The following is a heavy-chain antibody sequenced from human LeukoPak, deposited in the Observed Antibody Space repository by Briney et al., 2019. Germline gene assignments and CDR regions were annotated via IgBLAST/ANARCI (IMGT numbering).Heavy chain of an antibody. CDR3: ARASRSTSSEC. V-gene: IGHV3-30*03. Sequence: GGSLRLSCAASGFTFSSHGMHWVRQAPGKGLEWVTFISYDGSNKYYADSVKGRFTISRDNSKNTLFLQMNSLRAEDTAVYFCARASRSTSSECWGQGILVTVSS. D-gene: IGHD6-6*01. CDR2: ISYDGSNK. CDR1: GFTFSSHG. J-gene: IGHJ4*02.